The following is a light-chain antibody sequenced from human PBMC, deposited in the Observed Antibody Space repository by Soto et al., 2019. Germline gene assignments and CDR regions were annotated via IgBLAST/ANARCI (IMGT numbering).Light chain of an antibody. CDR3: QQYNNYPRT. Sequence: DIQMTQSPSTLSASIGDRVTITCRASESIRTWLAWYQHKPGKAPKFLIYDASSLESGVPSRFGRSGSRTDFTLTISNLQPDDFATYFCQQYNNYPRTFGQGTKVDIK. J-gene: IGKJ1*01. V-gene: IGKV1-5*01. CDR1: ESIRTW. CDR2: DAS.